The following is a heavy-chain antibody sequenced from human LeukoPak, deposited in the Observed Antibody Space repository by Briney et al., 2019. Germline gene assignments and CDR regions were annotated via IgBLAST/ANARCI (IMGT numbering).Heavy chain of an antibody. CDR3: AKDERTSDYYYYYMDV. CDR1: GFTFSSYA. J-gene: IGHJ6*03. CDR2: ISGSGGST. D-gene: IGHD2-2*01. V-gene: IGHV3-23*01. Sequence: QPGGSLRLSCAASGFTFSSYAMNWVRQAPGKGLEWVSGISGSGGSTYYADSVKGRFTISRDNSKNTLYLQMNSLRAEDTAVYYCAKDERTSDYYYYYMDVWGKGTTVTVSS.